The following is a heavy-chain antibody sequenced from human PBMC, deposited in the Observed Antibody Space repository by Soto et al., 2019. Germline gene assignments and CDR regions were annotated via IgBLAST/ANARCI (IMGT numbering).Heavy chain of an antibody. CDR3: ARELESLGYYYGGSDARSGGKGV. V-gene: IGHV1-69*13. J-gene: IGHJ6*01. D-gene: IGHD3-22*01. Sequence: SVKVSCKASGGTFSSYAISWVRQAPGQGLEWMGGIIPIFGTANYAQKFQGRVTITADESTSTVYMELSSLRSEDTAVYYWARELESLGYYYGGSDARSGGKGVWGRGTTVTVSS. CDR1: GGTFSSYA. CDR2: IIPIFGTA.